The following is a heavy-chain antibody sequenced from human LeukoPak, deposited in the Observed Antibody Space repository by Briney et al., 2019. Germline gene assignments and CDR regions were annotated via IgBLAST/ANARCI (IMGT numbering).Heavy chain of an antibody. V-gene: IGHV3-30*18. CDR1: GFTFSSYG. J-gene: IGHJ4*02. D-gene: IGHD1-7*01. CDR3: AKDWNWVFDY. Sequence: GGSLRLSCAASGFTFSSYGMHWVRQAPGKGLEWVAVKSYDGSNKYYADSVKGRFTISRDNSKNTLYLQMNSLRAEDTAVYYCAKDWNWVFDYWGQGTLVTVSS. CDR2: KSYDGSNK.